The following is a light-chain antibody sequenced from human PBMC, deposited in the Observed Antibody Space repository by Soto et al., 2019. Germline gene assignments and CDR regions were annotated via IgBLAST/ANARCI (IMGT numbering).Light chain of an antibody. J-gene: IGKJ1*01. CDR3: QQYTKDTPGT. CDR1: QDISHY. Sequence: DIQMTQSPSSLSASVGDRVTFTCRASQDISHYLAWYQERPGKVPKLLIYYAANLQSGVPSRFSGSRSGTDFTLTISSLQAEDVGTYYCQQYTKDTPGTFGQGTKVDIK. V-gene: IGKV1-27*01. CDR2: YAA.